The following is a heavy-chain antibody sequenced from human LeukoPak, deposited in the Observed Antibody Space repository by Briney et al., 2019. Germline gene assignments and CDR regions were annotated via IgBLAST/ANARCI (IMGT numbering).Heavy chain of an antibody. D-gene: IGHD3-10*01. CDR3: ARGTMVRGVIIDY. CDR1: GGSFSGYY. J-gene: IGHJ4*01. CDR2: INHSGST. Sequence: SETLSLTCAVYGGSFSGYYWSWIRQPPGKGLEWIGEINHSGSTNYNPSLKSRVTISVDTSKNQFSLKLSSVTAADTAVYYCARGTMVRGVIIDYWGQEPWSPSPQ. V-gene: IGHV4-34*01.